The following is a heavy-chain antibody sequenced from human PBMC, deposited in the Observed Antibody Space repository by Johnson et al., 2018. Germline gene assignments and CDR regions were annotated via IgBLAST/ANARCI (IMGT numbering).Heavy chain of an antibody. CDR1: GFSFSNYG. J-gene: IGHJ6*03. V-gene: IGHV3-30*03. CDR2: ISYVGSNE. D-gene: IGHD3-10*01. Sequence: VQLVESGGGLVKPGGSLRLSCAASGFSFSNYGMHWVRQAPGKGLEWVAVISYVGSNENYANSVKGRFTISRDNSKNTLYLQMNSLRAEDTAVYYCTTETPTYYYGSGSYPPSHYYYMDVWGKGTTVTVSS. CDR3: TTETPTYYYGSGSYPPSHYYYMDV.